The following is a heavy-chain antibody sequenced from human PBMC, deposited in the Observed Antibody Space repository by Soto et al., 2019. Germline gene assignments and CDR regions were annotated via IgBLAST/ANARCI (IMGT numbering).Heavy chain of an antibody. Sequence: GASVKVSCKASGYTFTYRYLHWVRQAPGQALEWMGWITPFNGNTNYAQKFQDRVTITRDRSMSTAYMELSSLSSDDTAMYYCASESVDNRYYFDYWGQGTLVTVSS. CDR3: ASESVDNRYYFDY. D-gene: IGHD5-12*01. J-gene: IGHJ4*02. V-gene: IGHV1-45*02. CDR2: ITPFNGNT. CDR1: GYTFTYRY.